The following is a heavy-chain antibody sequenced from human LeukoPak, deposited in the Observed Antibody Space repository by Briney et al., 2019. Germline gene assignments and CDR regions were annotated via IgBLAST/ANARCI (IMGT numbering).Heavy chain of an antibody. J-gene: IGHJ4*02. Sequence: PGGSLRLSCAASGFSFGSYAMHWVRQAAGKGLEWVAITTSDESNKHYADSVKGRFTISRDNSKNTPYLQMNSLRAEDTAVYYCARESGALRGYSFGLWGQGTLVTVSS. CDR3: ARESGALRGYSFGL. CDR1: GFSFGSYA. CDR2: TTSDESNK. V-gene: IGHV3-30-3*01. D-gene: IGHD5-18*01.